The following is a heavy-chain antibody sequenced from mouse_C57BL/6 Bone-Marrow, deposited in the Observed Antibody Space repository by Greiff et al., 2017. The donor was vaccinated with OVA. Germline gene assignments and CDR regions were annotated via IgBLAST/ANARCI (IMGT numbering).Heavy chain of an antibody. CDR3: TKGCSNYCAMDY. J-gene: IGHJ4*01. V-gene: IGHV1-15*01. CDR2: IDPETGGT. D-gene: IGHD2-5*01. Sequence: QVQLKQSGAELVRPGASVTLSCKASGYTFTDYEMHWVKQTPVHGLEWIGAIDPETGGTAYNQKFKGKAILTADKSSSTAYMELRRLTSEDSAVYYGTKGCSNYCAMDYWGQGTSVTVTA. CDR1: GYTFTDYE.